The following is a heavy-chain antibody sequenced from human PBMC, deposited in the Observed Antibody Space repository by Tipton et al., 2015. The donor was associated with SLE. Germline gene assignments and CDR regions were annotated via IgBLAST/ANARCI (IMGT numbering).Heavy chain of an antibody. CDR1: GFTFSSYW. Sequence: SLRLSCAASGFTFSSYWMDWVRQAPGKGLVWVSRIFSDGSRKTYADSGQGRFTISRDNAKNTLYLLLNSLRAEDTAVYYCAIGDYVGYFLDYWGQGTLVNVSS. J-gene: IGHJ4*02. D-gene: IGHD3-10*02. V-gene: IGHV3-74*01. CDR2: IFSDGSRK. CDR3: AIGDYVGYFLDY.